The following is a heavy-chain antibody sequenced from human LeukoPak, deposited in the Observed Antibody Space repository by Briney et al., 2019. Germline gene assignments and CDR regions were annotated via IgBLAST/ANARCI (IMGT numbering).Heavy chain of an antibody. CDR1: GFTFSSYW. Sequence: GGSLRLSCAASGFTFSSYWMHWVRQAPGKGLVWVSRINTDGSSTNYADSVKGRFTISRGNAKNTLYLQMNSLRAEDTAVYYCATDYGDYFLVDAFDIWGQGTMVTVSS. V-gene: IGHV3-74*01. CDR3: ATDYGDYFLVDAFDI. D-gene: IGHD4-17*01. J-gene: IGHJ3*02. CDR2: INTDGSST.